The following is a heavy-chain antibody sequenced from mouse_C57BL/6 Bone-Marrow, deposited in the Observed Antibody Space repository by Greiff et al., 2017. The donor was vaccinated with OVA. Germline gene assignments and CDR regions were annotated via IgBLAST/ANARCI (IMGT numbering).Heavy chain of an antibody. CDR2: IDPETGGT. V-gene: IGHV1-15*01. D-gene: IGHD1-1*01. Sequence: QIQLQQSGAELVRPGASVTLSCKASGYTFTDYEMHWVKQTPVHGLEWIGAIDPETGGTAYNQKFKGKAILTADKSSSTAYMELRSLTSEDSAVYYCTRSDNYYGSRYYAMDYWGQGTSVTVSS. CDR1: GYTFTDYE. J-gene: IGHJ4*01. CDR3: TRSDNYYGSRYYAMDY.